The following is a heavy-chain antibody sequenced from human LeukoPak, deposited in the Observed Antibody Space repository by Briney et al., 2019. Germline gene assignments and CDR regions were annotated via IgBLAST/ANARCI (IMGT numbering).Heavy chain of an antibody. CDR3: ARQVRKHPLSIFGPFDY. J-gene: IGHJ4*02. CDR2: INHSGST. CDR1: GGSISSGGYY. V-gene: IGHV4-39*01. Sequence: PSQTLSLTCTVSGGSISSGGYYWSWIRQPPGKGLEWIGEINHSGSTNYNPSLKSRVTISVDTSKNQFSLKLSSVTAADTAVYYCARQVRKHPLSIFGPFDYWGQGTLVTVSS. D-gene: IGHD3-3*01.